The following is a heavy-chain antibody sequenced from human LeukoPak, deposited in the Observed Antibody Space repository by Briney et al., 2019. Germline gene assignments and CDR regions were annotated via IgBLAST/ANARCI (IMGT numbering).Heavy chain of an antibody. V-gene: IGHV3-23*01. Sequence: PGGSLRLSCAATGFTFSSYAMSWVRQAPGKGLEWVSGISDSGDITYYADSVKGRFTISRDNSKNTLYLQMNSLRAEDTAVYYCAKDLGRSGGSWRDAFDIWGQGTMVTVSS. CDR2: ISDSGDIT. D-gene: IGHD2-15*01. CDR3: AKDLGRSGGSWRDAFDI. J-gene: IGHJ3*02. CDR1: GFTFSSYA.